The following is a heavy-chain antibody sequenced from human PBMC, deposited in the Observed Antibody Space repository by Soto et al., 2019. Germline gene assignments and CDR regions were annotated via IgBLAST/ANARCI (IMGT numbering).Heavy chain of an antibody. CDR1: GFSLSNARMG. J-gene: IGHJ4*02. Sequence: QVTLKESGPVLVKPTETLTLTCTVSGFSLSNARMGVSWIRHPPGKALECLAHIFSNDENSYSTSLKSRLTISKDASKSQVVLTMTHMDPVDTATYYCARIHAGWELLPDYWGQGTLVTVSS. V-gene: IGHV2-26*01. CDR2: IFSNDEN. CDR3: ARIHAGWELLPDY. D-gene: IGHD1-26*01.